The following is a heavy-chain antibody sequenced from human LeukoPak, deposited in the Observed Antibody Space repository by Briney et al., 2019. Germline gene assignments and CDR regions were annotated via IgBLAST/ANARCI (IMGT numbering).Heavy chain of an antibody. J-gene: IGHJ4*02. V-gene: IGHV3-9*01. CDR1: RFTFDDYA. Sequence: GGSLRLSCAASRFTFDDYAMHWVRQAPGKGLEWVSGISWNSGSIGYADSVKGRFTISRDNSKNTLYLQMNSLRAEDTAVYYCARSYYYDSSHTADYWGQGTLVTVSS. CDR3: ARSYYYDSSHTADY. D-gene: IGHD3-22*01. CDR2: ISWNSGSI.